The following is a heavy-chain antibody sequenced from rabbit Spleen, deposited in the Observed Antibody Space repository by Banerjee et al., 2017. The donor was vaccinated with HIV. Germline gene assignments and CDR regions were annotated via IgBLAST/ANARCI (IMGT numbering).Heavy chain of an antibody. CDR3: ARDLTDVIGWNFGW. J-gene: IGHJ4*01. Sequence: QEQLVESGGGLVQAEGSLTLTCTASGFSFTDKDVMCWVRQAPGKGLEWIGTIFAGSTGTTDYASWARGRFTVSKTSSTTVTLQMTTLTAADTATYFCARDLTDVIGWNFGWWGPGTLVTVS. CDR2: IFAGSTGTT. D-gene: IGHD1-1*01. CDR1: GFSFTDKDV. V-gene: IGHV1S45*01.